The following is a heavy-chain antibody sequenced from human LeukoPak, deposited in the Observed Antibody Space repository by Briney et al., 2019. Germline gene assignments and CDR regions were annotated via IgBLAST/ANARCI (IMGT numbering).Heavy chain of an antibody. D-gene: IGHD1/OR15-1a*01. V-gene: IGHV1-69*01. CDR3: ARSLENSHYYYGMDV. CDR2: IIPIFGTA. CDR1: GGTFSSYA. J-gene: IGHJ6*02. Sequence: SMKVSCKASGGTFSSYAISWVRQAPGQGLEWIGGIIPIFGTANYAQKFQGRVTITADESTSTAYMELSSLRSEDTAVYYCARSLENSHYYYGMDVWGQGTTVTVSS.